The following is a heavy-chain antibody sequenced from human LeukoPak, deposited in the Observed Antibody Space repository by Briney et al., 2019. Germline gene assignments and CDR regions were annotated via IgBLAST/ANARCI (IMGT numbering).Heavy chain of an antibody. D-gene: IGHD2-21*02. CDR1: GGTFISCA. CDR3: ALDCGGDCWDY. Sequence: SVKVSCKASGGTFISCAISWVRQAPGQGLEWMGGIIPIFGTANYAQKFQGRVTITADESTSTAYMELSSLRSEDTAVYYCALDCGGDCWDYWGQGTLVTVSS. CDR2: IIPIFGTA. J-gene: IGHJ4*02. V-gene: IGHV1-69*13.